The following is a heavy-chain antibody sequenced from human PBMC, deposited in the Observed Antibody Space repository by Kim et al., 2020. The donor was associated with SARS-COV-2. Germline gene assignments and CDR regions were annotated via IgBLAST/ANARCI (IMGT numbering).Heavy chain of an antibody. D-gene: IGHD3-16*02. J-gene: IGHJ6*02. CDR2: IYYSGST. Sequence: SETLSLTCTVSGGSISSYYWSWIRQPPGKGLEWIGYIYYSGSTNYNPSLKSRVTISVDTSKNQFSLKLSSVTAADTAVSYCARLSLSVWGSYRYGMDVWGQGSTVTVS. V-gene: IGHV4-59*08. CDR1: GGSISSYY. CDR3: ARLSLSVWGSYRYGMDV.